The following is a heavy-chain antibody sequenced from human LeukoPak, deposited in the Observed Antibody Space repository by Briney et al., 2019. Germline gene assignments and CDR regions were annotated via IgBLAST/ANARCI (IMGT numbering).Heavy chain of an antibody. Sequence: SETLSLTCTVSGGSISSYYWSWIRQPPGKGLEWIGYIYYSGSTNYNPSLKSRVTISVDTSKNQFSLKLSSVTAADTAVYYCASVRFLEWLLPYYYFDYWGQGTLVTVSS. J-gene: IGHJ4*02. CDR3: ASVRFLEWLLPYYYFDY. V-gene: IGHV4-59*12. CDR1: GGSISSYY. CDR2: IYYSGST. D-gene: IGHD3-3*01.